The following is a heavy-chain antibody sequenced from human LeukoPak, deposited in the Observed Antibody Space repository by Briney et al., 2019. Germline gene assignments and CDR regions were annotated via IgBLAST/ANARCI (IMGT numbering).Heavy chain of an antibody. CDR2: ISYDGSNK. Sequence: GGSLRLSCAASGFTFSSYAMHWVRQAPGKGLEWVAVISYDGSNKYYADSVKGRFTIPRDNSKNTLYLQMNSLRAEDTAVYYCARTPGSGWYVHFDYWGQGTLVTVSS. CDR1: GFTFSSYA. D-gene: IGHD6-19*01. V-gene: IGHV3-30-3*01. J-gene: IGHJ4*02. CDR3: ARTPGSGWYVHFDY.